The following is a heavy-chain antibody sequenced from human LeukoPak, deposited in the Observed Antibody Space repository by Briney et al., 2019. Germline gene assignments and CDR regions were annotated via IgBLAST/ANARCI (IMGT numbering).Heavy chain of an antibody. V-gene: IGHV4-59*08. Sequence: SETLSLTCTVSGGSISYDHWSWIRQSPGKRLEWIGYIHYSGATNYSLSLKSRVTISVDTSKNQFSLKLSSVTAADTALYYCATLRGASTAVFDSWGQGALVTVSS. CDR2: IHYSGAT. CDR3: ATLRGASTAVFDS. J-gene: IGHJ4*02. D-gene: IGHD2-21*02. CDR1: GGSISYDH.